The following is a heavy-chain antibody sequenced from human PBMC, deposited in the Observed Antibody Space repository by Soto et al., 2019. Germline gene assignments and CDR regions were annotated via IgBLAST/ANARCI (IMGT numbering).Heavy chain of an antibody. CDR2: INPDSGGT. V-gene: IGHV1-2*02. J-gene: IGHJ6*02. CDR3: ARDQMTTVTINDYYGMDV. CDR1: GYSFADYY. Sequence: ASVKVSCKASGYSFADYYMHWGRQAPGQGLEWMGWINPDSGGTNYAQKFQGRVTMTRDSSITTAYMELTGLRSDDTAVYYCARDQMTTVTINDYYGMDVWGQGTTVTVSS. D-gene: IGHD4-17*01.